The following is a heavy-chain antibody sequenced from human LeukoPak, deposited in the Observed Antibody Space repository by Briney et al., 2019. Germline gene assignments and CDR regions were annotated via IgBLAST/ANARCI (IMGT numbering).Heavy chain of an antibody. CDR1: GFTFSSYA. CDR3: AGGTYGDYSADY. CDR2: ISYDGSNK. D-gene: IGHD4-17*01. V-gene: IGHV3-30*04. J-gene: IGHJ4*02. Sequence: GGSLRLSCAASGFTFSSYAMHWVRQAPGKGLEWVAVISYDGSNKYYADSVKGRFTVSRDNARNSLYLQLNSLRDEDTAVYYCAGGTYGDYSADYWGQGALVTVSS.